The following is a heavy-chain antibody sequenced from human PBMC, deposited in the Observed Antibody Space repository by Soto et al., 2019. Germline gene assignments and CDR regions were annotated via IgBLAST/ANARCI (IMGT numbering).Heavy chain of an antibody. CDR1: GGSISSTSYY. J-gene: IGHJ6*02. V-gene: IGHV4-39*01. CDR3: ARHLTYCSAGSCYSDFPHYGMDV. CDR2: LYYSGST. Sequence: SETLSLTCTVSGGSISSTSYYWVWIRQPPGKGLEWIGSLYYSGSTYYNPSLKSRVTISVDTSKNQFSLKLSSVTAADTAVYYGARHLTYCSAGSCYSDFPHYGMDVWGQGTTVTVSS. D-gene: IGHD2-15*01.